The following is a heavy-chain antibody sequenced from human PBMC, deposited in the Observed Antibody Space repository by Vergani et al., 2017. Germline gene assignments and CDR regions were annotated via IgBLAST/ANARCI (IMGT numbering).Heavy chain of an antibody. D-gene: IGHD6-13*01. CDR1: GGSISSGDYY. V-gene: IGHV4-30-4*01. CDR3: ARDRRVRQEQLGRASGMDV. J-gene: IGHJ6*02. Sequence: QVQLQESGPGLVKPSQTLSLTCTVSGGSISSGDYYWSWIRQPPGKGLAWIGYIYYSGSTYYNPSLKSRVTISVDTSKNPFSLKLSSVTAADTAVYYCARDRRVRQEQLGRASGMDVWGQGTTVTVSS. CDR2: IYYSGST.